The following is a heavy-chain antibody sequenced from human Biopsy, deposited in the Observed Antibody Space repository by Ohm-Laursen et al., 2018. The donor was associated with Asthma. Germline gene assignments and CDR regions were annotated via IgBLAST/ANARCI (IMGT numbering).Heavy chain of an antibody. J-gene: IGHJ6*02. CDR1: SGSGGYMRSGNYY. Sequence: GTLSLTCSLSSGSGGYMRSGNYYWGWIRQPPGKGPEWIGSIYYSGTTYYNPSLESRVTVSADTSKNQFFLKLTSVTAADTAVYYCVRGSSSWHHGPFHYYYGLDVWGQGTTATVSS. CDR3: VRGSSSWHHGPFHYYYGLDV. CDR2: IYYSGTT. V-gene: IGHV4-39*01. D-gene: IGHD6-13*01.